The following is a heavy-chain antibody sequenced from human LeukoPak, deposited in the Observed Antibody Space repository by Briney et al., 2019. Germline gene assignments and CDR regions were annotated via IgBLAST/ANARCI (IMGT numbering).Heavy chain of an antibody. CDR1: GGTFSSYT. CDR2: IIPILGIA. V-gene: IGHV1-69*02. Sequence: ASVKVSCKASGGTFSSYTISWVRQAPGQGLEWMGRIIPILGIANYAQKFQGRVTITADKSTSTAYMELSSLRSEDTAVYYYARGKRSSEVDVWGQGTTVTVSS. CDR3: ARGKRSSEVDV. D-gene: IGHD6-19*01. J-gene: IGHJ6*02.